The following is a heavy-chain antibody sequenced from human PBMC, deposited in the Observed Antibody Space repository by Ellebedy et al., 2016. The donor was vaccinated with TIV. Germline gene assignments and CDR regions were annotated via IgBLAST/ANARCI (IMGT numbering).Heavy chain of an antibody. CDR2: ISSSSSYI. D-gene: IGHD6-19*01. CDR3: ARDSGWTDYYYYGMDV. J-gene: IGHJ6*02. Sequence: GESLKISXAASGFTFSSYWMSWVRQAPGKGLEWVSSISSSSSYIYYADSVKGRFTISRDNAKNSLYLQMNSLRAEDTAVYYCARDSGWTDYYYYGMDVWGQGTTVTVSS. CDR1: GFTFSSYW. V-gene: IGHV3-21*01.